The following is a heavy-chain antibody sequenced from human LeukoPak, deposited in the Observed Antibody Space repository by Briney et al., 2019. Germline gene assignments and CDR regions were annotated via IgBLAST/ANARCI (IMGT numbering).Heavy chain of an antibody. Sequence: GVSLRLSCAASGFTFSRNGMHWVRQAPGKGLEWVAVILPDGSDKYYADSVTGRFTISRDNAKNTLYLQMNSLRADDTAVFYCARSKSYSSGWTDFDCWGQGTLVTVSS. CDR3: ARSKSYSSGWTDFDC. V-gene: IGHV3-33*01. CDR2: ILPDGSDK. CDR1: GFTFSRNG. J-gene: IGHJ4*02. D-gene: IGHD6-19*01.